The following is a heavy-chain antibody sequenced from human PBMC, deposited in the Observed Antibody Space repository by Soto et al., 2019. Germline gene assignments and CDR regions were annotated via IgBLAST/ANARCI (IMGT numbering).Heavy chain of an antibody. D-gene: IGHD3-10*01. CDR2: IYYSGST. J-gene: IGHJ5*02. CDR1: GGSISSYY. Sequence: SETLSLTCTVSGGSISSYYWSWIRQPPGKGLEWIGYIYYSGSTNYNPSLKSRVTISVDTSKNQFSLKLSSVTAADTAVYYCARLWRSYYNSREFDPWGQGTLVTVSS. V-gene: IGHV4-59*01. CDR3: ARLWRSYYNSREFDP.